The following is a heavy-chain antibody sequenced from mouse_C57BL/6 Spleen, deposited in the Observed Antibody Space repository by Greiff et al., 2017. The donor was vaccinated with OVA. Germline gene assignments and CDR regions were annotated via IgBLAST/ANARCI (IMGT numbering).Heavy chain of an antibody. J-gene: IGHJ1*03. Sequence: QVQLQQPGAELVKPGASVKMSCKASGYTFTSYWITWVKQRPGQGLEWIGDIYPGSGSTNYNEKFKSKATLTVDTSSSTAYMQLSSLTSEDSAVYYCARGDYYGGSSNWYFDVWGTGTTVTVSS. CDR3: ARGDYYGGSSNWYFDV. D-gene: IGHD1-1*01. V-gene: IGHV1-55*01. CDR2: IYPGSGST. CDR1: GYTFTSYW.